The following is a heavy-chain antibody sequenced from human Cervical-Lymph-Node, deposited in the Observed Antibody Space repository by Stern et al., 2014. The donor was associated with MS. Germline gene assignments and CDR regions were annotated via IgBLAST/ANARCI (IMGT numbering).Heavy chain of an antibody. CDR3: VKDIRTDFWGGASTMDV. CDR2: ISSDGNDD. D-gene: IGHD3-3*01. V-gene: IGHV3-30*18. Sequence: LQLVESGGGVVQPGRSLRLSCVASGLTFNNYGMHWVLQAPGKGLEWMAVISSDGNDDFYADAVKGRFTISRDNSKSTLFLQMNSLRPEDTAVYYCVKDIRTDFWGGASTMDVWGQGTTVTVSS. J-gene: IGHJ6*02. CDR1: GLTFNNYG.